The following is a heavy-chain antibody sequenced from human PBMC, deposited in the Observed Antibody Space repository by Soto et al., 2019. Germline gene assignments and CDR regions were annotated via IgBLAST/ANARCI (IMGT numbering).Heavy chain of an antibody. D-gene: IGHD3-22*01. CDR2: ISYDESTT. Sequence: GGSLRLSCTASGFSFSRYGIHWVRQAPGKGLEWVAVISYDESTTFYADSVKGRFTISRDNSKNTLFLQMNSLRPEDTAVYYCSKAMIGSYDSDAFDVWGQGTMVTVSS. CDR3: SKAMIGSYDSDAFDV. J-gene: IGHJ3*01. V-gene: IGHV3-30*18. CDR1: GFSFSRYG.